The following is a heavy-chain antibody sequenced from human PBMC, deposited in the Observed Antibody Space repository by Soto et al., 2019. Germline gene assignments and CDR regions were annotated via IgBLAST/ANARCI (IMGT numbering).Heavy chain of an antibody. CDR2: MNPDSGHA. CDR1: GYTFTNSD. J-gene: IGHJ4*02. D-gene: IGHD2-15*01. CDR3: ARRPHCSGGICYYGLDN. V-gene: IGHV1-8*01. Sequence: ASVNVSCKASGYTFTNSDINWVRQAPGQGLEWIGWMNPDSGHAAYAQKFQGRVTLTTSTSTSTVYMEMRSLGSEDTAVYYCARRPHCSGGICYYGLDNWGQGTLVNVSS.